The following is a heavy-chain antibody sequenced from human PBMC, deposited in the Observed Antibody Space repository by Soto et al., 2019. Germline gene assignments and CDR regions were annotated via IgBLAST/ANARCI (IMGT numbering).Heavy chain of an antibody. V-gene: IGHV1-69*01. CDR2: IIPIFGTA. J-gene: IGHJ4*02. CDR3: AREVGIELVYSSSPPVGFDY. D-gene: IGHD6-6*01. CDR1: GGTFSSYA. Sequence: QVQLVQSGAEVKKPGSSVKVSCKASGGTFSSYAISWVRQAPGQGLEWMGGIIPIFGTANYAQKFQGRVTITADESTSTAYMELSSLRSEDTAVYYCAREVGIELVYSSSPPVGFDYWGQGTLVTVSS.